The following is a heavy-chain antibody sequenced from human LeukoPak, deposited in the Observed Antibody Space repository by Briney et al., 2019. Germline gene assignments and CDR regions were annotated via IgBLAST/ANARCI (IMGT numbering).Heavy chain of an antibody. Sequence: SETLSLTCAVHGGSFSGYYWSWIRQPPGKGLEWIGEINHSGSTNYNPSLKSRVTISVDTSKNQFSLKLSSVTAADTAVYYCARIPPAHLYDYVWGSYRYWGYYFDYWGQGTLVTVSS. D-gene: IGHD3-16*02. CDR2: INHSGST. CDR3: ARIPPAHLYDYVWGSYRYWGYYFDY. V-gene: IGHV4-34*01. J-gene: IGHJ4*02. CDR1: GGSFSGYY.